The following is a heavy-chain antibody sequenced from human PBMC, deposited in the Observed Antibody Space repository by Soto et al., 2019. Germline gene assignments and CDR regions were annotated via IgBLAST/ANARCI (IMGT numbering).Heavy chain of an antibody. CDR3: ARVQRDTAMGHFDY. Sequence: QVQLQESGPGLVKPSQTLSLICSVSGGSINSVDYYWAWIRQTPGKGLEWIGYTSYFGTTDYMPSLRSRVTMSVDTSKNQCSLRLSSVTAADTALYYCARVQRDTAMGHFDYWGQGTLVIVSS. CDR2: TSYFGTT. V-gene: IGHV4-30-4*01. D-gene: IGHD5-18*01. CDR1: GGSINSVDYY. J-gene: IGHJ4*02.